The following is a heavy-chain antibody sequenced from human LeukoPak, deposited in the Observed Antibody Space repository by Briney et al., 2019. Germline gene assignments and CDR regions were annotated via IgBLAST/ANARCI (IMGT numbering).Heavy chain of an antibody. V-gene: IGHV3-30*04. J-gene: IGHJ4*02. D-gene: IGHD2-21*02. CDR3: AGSLIRVTGGRDFYH. Sequence: PGGSLRLSCAASGFTFSSYAMHWVRQAPGKGLEWVAVISYDGSNKYYADSVKGRFTISRDNCKNTLYLQMNSLRAEDTAVYYCAGSLIRVTGGRDFYHWGQGNLGTVS. CDR2: ISYDGSNK. CDR1: GFTFSSYA.